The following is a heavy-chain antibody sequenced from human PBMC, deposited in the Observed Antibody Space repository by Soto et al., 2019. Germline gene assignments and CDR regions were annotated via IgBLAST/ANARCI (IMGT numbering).Heavy chain of an antibody. V-gene: IGHV1-18*04. CDR2: ISAYNGNT. CDR1: GYTFTSYG. Sequence: ASVKVSCKASGYTFTSYGISWVRQAPGQGLDWMGWISAYNGNTKYAQDLQGRVTMTTDTSTSAAYMELRSLRSDDTAMYYCARFSGGSYNTYYFCYGMDVWGQGTTVTVSS. D-gene: IGHD2-15*01. CDR3: ARFSGGSYNTYYFCYGMDV. J-gene: IGHJ6*02.